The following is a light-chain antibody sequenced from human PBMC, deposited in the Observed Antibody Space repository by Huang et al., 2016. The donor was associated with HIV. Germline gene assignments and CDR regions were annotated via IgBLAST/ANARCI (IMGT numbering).Light chain of an antibody. CDR2: EAS. CDR3: QQYHEWPRT. J-gene: IGKJ2*01. Sequence: ERVLTQSPGTLSVSPGERATLSCRTSQGIGNSLAWYQLRPGQAPRRLIYEASIRASNIPARFSGGGSEIDFTLTISGLQSEDSAIYYCQQYHEWPRTFGQGTKVEIK. V-gene: IGKV3-15*01. CDR1: QGIGNS.